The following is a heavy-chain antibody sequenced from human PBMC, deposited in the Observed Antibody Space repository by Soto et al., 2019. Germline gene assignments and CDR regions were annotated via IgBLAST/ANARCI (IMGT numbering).Heavy chain of an antibody. Sequence: QVQLQQWGAGLLKPSETLSLTCAVYGGSFSGYYWSWIRQPPGKGLEWIGESNHVGSTNYNPSLNSRVTMSVDPSKNQSSLRLTSVTAADTAVYYCARVLIAGVTTDWGQGTLVIVSS. CDR3: ARVLIAGVTTD. V-gene: IGHV4-34*01. J-gene: IGHJ4*02. D-gene: IGHD5-18*01. CDR1: GGSFSGYY. CDR2: SNHVGST.